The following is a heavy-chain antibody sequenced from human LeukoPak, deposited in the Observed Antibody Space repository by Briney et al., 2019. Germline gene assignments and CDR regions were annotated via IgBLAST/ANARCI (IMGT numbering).Heavy chain of an antibody. CDR2: LYSGGSI. V-gene: IGHV3-66*01. Sequence: GGSLRLSCAGSGFTVSSSYVSWVRQAPGKGLEWVSVLYSGGSIFYADSVKGRFTISRDISKNMLYLQMNSLRADDTAVYYCARDGRNLLWFGEPRGYFDYWGQGTLVTVSS. J-gene: IGHJ4*02. CDR1: GFTVSSSY. D-gene: IGHD3-10*01. CDR3: ARDGRNLLWFGEPRGYFDY.